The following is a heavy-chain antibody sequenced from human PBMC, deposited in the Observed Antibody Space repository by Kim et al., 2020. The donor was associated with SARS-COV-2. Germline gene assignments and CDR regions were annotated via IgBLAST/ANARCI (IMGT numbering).Heavy chain of an antibody. CDR2: ISGSGGST. Sequence: GGSLRLSCVASGFTFSSYAMSWVRQAPGKGLEWVSAISGSGGSTYYADSVKGRFTISRDNSKNTLYLQMNSLRAEDTAVYYCAKTSSIAARLVYYGMDVWGQGTTVTVSS. J-gene: IGHJ6*02. CDR3: AKTSSIAARLVYYGMDV. D-gene: IGHD6-6*01. CDR1: GFTFSSYA. V-gene: IGHV3-23*01.